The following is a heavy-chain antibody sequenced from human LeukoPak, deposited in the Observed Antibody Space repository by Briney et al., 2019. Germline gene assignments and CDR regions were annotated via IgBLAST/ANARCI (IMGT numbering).Heavy chain of an antibody. V-gene: IGHV4-59*08. Sequence: SSETLSLTCTVSGGSISSYYWSWIRQPPGKGLEWIGYIYYSGSTNYNPSLKSRVTISVDTSKNQFSLKLSSVTAADTAVYYCATTRRRLHAFDIWGQGTMVTVSS. J-gene: IGHJ3*02. CDR2: IYYSGST. CDR1: GGSISSYY. CDR3: ATTRRRLHAFDI.